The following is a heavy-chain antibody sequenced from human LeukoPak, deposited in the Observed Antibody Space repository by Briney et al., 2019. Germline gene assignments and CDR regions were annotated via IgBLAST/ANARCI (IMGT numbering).Heavy chain of an antibody. CDR3: ASSSYDLLTGLGLTHDF. D-gene: IGHD3-9*01. V-gene: IGHV4-34*01. J-gene: IGHJ4*02. Sequence: PSETLSLTCAVYGGSFSDYFWSWIRQPPGKRLEWIGEVQPSGRTNYKSSLKSRLTISVDTSKNQFSLSLSSVTAADTAVYFCASSSYDLLTGLGLTHDFWGQGTLVTVSS. CDR1: GGSFSDYF. CDR2: VQPSGRT.